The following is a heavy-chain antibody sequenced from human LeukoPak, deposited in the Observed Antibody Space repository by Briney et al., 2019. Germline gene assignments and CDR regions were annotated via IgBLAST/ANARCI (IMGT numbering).Heavy chain of an antibody. D-gene: IGHD5-24*01. CDR3: ARHGKDGSNFDY. CDR1: GGSISSYY. CDR2: IYYSGST. V-gene: IGHV4-59*08. Sequence: KPSETLSLTCTVSGGSISSYYWSWIRQPPGKGLEWIGYIYYSGSTNYNPSLKSRVTISVDTSKNQFSLKLSSVTAADTAVYYCARHGKDGSNFDYWDQGTLVTVSS. J-gene: IGHJ4*02.